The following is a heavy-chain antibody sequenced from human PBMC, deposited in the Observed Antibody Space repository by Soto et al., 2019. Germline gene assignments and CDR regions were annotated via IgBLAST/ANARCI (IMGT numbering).Heavy chain of an antibody. J-gene: IGHJ5*02. D-gene: IGHD6-19*01. CDR2: ISSRSSLI. CDR1: GFSFSSHS. CDR3: ARERGEYDSGWYIDR. V-gene: IGHV3-21*06. Sequence: KSGGSLRLSCAASGFSFSSHSFNWVRQAPGQGLEWVAYISSRSSLILYADSVRGRFVISRDNALNSLYPQMNSPRDEDTAIYYCARERGEYDSGWYIDRWGQGTPVTVSS.